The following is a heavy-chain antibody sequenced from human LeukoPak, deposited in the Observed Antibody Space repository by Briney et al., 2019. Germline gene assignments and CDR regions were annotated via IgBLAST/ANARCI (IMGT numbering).Heavy chain of an antibody. D-gene: IGHD3-22*01. CDR3: AREMYYYDSSGYYPFDY. V-gene: IGHV3-30-3*01. J-gene: IGHJ4*02. Sequence: GGSLRLSCAASGFTFSSYAMHWVRQAPGKGLEWVAVISYDGSNKYYADSVKGRFTISRDNSKNTLYLQMNSLRAEDTAVYYCAREMYYYDSSGYYPFDYWGQGTLVTVSS. CDR1: GFTFSSYA. CDR2: ISYDGSNK.